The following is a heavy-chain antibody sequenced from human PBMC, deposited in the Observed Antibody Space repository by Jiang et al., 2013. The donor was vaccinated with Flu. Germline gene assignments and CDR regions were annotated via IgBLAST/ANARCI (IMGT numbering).Heavy chain of an antibody. Sequence: GAEVKKPGASVKVSCKASGYTFTSYAMHWVRQAPGQRLEWMGWINAGNGNTKYSQKFQGRVTITRDTSASTAYMELSSLRSEDTAVYYCARAWGYGDYTRRTFDYWGQGTLVTVSS. CDR3: ARAWGYGDYTRRTFDY. D-gene: IGHD4-17*01. CDR1: GYTFTSYA. J-gene: IGHJ4*02. CDR2: INAGNGNT. V-gene: IGHV1-3*01.